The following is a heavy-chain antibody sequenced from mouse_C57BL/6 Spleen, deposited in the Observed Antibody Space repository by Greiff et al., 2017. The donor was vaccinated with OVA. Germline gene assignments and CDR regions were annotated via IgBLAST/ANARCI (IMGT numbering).Heavy chain of an antibody. CDR3: ARRIDDGYYGAMDY. D-gene: IGHD2-3*01. J-gene: IGHJ4*01. CDR1: GFTFSDYG. Sequence: EVQGVESGGGLVKPGGSLKLSCAASGFTFSDYGMHWVRQAPEKGLEWVAYISSGSSTIYYADTVKGRFTISRDNAKNTLFLQMTSLRSEDTAMYYCARRIDDGYYGAMDYWGQGTSVTVSS. CDR2: ISSGSSTI. V-gene: IGHV5-17*01.